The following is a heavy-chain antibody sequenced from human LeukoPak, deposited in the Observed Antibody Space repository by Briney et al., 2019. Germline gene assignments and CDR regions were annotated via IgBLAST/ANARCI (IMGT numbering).Heavy chain of an antibody. CDR2: ISYDGSNK. D-gene: IGHD3-9*01. V-gene: IGHV3-30-3*01. Sequence: GGSLRLSCPISGYTHLDMNWVRQAPGKGLEWVAVISYDGSNKYYADSVKGRFTISRDNSKNTLYLQMNSLRAEDTAVYYCARGRFDWFLTYFDYWGQGTLVTVSS. CDR1: GYTHLD. J-gene: IGHJ4*02. CDR3: ARGRFDWFLTYFDY.